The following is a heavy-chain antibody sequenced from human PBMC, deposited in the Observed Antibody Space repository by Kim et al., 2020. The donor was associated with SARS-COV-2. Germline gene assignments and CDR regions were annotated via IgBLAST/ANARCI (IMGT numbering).Heavy chain of an antibody. J-gene: IGHJ3*02. CDR2: FYYSGST. CDR1: GDSITSGPSS. V-gene: IGHV4-39*01. Sequence: SETLSLICTVSGDSITSGPSSWAWIRQSPGEGLEWIGSFYYSGSTYYNPSLQSRVSISVDTSKNHFSLNLNSVTATDAAVYYCARHIQTALSGVVLALDAFEIWGQGTLVSVSS. D-gene: IGHD3-3*01. CDR3: ARHIQTALSGVVLALDAFEI.